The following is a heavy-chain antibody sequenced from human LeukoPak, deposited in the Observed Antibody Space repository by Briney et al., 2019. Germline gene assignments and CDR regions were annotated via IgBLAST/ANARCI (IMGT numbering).Heavy chain of an antibody. J-gene: IGHJ4*02. V-gene: IGHV1-8*01. D-gene: IGHD6-6*01. CDR3: AKGSGRQQLVSTSPFDY. CDR2: MNPNSGNT. Sequence: ASVKVSCKASGYTFTSYDINWVRQATGQGLEWMGWMNPNSGNTGYAQKFQGRVTMTRNTSISTAYMELSSLRAEDTAVYYCAKGSGRQQLVSTSPFDYWGQGTLVTVSS. CDR1: GYTFTSYD.